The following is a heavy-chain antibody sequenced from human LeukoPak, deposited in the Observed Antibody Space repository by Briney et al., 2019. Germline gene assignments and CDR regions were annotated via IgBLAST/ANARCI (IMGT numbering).Heavy chain of an antibody. D-gene: IGHD5-18*01. V-gene: IGHV4-38-2*02. J-gene: IGHJ4*02. Sequence: SETLSLTCTVSGYSISSGYYWGWIRQPPGKGLEWIGSIYHSGRTFYNPSLKSRVTISVDTSKNQFSLKLSSVTAADTAVYYCARVRGEIQLWSYFDYWGQGTLVTVSS. CDR1: GYSISSGYY. CDR3: ARVRGEIQLWSYFDY. CDR2: IYHSGRT.